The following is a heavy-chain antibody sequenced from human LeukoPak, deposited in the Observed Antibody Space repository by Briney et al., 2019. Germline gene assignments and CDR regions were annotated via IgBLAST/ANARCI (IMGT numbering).Heavy chain of an antibody. CDR2: INHSGST. V-gene: IGHV4-34*01. Sequence: SETLSLTCAVYGGSFSGYYWSWIRQPPGKGLEWIGEINHSGSTNYNPSLKGRVTISVDTSKNQFSLQLNSVTPEDTAVYYCARELVATITGDYYYYYMDVWGKGTTVTVSS. J-gene: IGHJ6*03. CDR3: ARELVATITGDYYYYYMDV. D-gene: IGHD5-12*01. CDR1: GGSFSGYY.